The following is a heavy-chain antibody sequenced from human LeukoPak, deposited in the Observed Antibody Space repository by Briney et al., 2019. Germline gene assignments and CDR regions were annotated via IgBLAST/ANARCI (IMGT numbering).Heavy chain of an antibody. D-gene: IGHD3-10*01. Sequence: PGGSLRLSCAASGFTFSSYWMGWVRQAPGKGLEWVANIKQDGSEKYYVDSVKGRFTISRDNAKNSLYLQMNSLRAEDTAVYYCARDPPYYYGSGSYNYYYYYMDVWGKGTTVTVSS. J-gene: IGHJ6*03. V-gene: IGHV3-7*01. CDR1: GFTFSSYW. CDR2: IKQDGSEK. CDR3: ARDPPYYYGSGSYNYYYYYMDV.